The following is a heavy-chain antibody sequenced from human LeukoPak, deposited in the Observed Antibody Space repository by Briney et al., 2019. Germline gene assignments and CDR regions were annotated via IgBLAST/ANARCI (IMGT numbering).Heavy chain of an antibody. CDR2: INPNSGGT. CDR3: ARGLVVPAAPGWFDP. D-gene: IGHD2-2*01. V-gene: IGHV1-2*02. CDR1: GYTFTGYY. J-gene: IGHJ5*02. Sequence: ASVKVSCKASGYTFTGYYMHWVRQAPGQELEWMGWINPNSGGTNYAQKFQGRVTMTRDTSISTAYMELSRLRSDDTAVYYCARGLVVPAAPGWFDPWGQGTLVTVSS.